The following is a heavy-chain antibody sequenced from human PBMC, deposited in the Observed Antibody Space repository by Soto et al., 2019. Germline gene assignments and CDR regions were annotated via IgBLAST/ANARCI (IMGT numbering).Heavy chain of an antibody. CDR1: SDSISSYY. V-gene: IGHV4-59*08. D-gene: IGHD6-19*01. Sequence: QVQLQESGPGLVRPSETLSLTCTVSSDSISSYYWIWIRQSTGKGLEWIGYTDYSGNTNYNPSLKRRVTISGDTSKNQFSRRLSSVTAADTAVYYCARAVCDPLYYLDYWGQGTLVTVSS. CDR3: ARAVCDPLYYLDY. CDR2: TDYSGNT. J-gene: IGHJ4*02.